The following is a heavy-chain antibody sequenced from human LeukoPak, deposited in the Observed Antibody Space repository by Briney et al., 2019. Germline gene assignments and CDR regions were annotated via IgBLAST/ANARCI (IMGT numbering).Heavy chain of an antibody. CDR2: ISAYNGNT. CDR3: ARAGSSGWYGGSDY. J-gene: IGHJ4*02. Sequence: ASVKVSCKASGYTFTSYGISWVRQAPGQGLEWMGWISAYNGNTNFAQELQGRVTMTTDTSTSTAYMELRSLRSDDTAVYYCARAGSSGWYGGSDYWGQGTLVTVSS. D-gene: IGHD6-19*01. CDR1: GYTFTSYG. V-gene: IGHV1-18*01.